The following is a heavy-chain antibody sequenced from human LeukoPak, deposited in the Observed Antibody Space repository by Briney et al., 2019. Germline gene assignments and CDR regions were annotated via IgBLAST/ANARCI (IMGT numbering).Heavy chain of an antibody. CDR3: ARMGGYSGYATH. D-gene: IGHD5-12*01. Sequence: SETLSLTCTVSGGSISTYYWSWIRQPPGKRLEWIGYIHYSGTTNYNPSLKNRVTISLDTSKSQFSLNLSSVTAADTAVYYCARMGGYSGYATHWGQGTLVTVSS. CDR1: GGSISTYY. J-gene: IGHJ4*02. V-gene: IGHV4-59*08. CDR2: IHYSGTT.